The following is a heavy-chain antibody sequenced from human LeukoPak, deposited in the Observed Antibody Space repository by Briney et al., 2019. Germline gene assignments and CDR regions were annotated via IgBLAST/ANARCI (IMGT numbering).Heavy chain of an antibody. CDR3: AVSGDGHNYFDY. Sequence: PGGSLRLSCAAAGFTFSRYWMPWFRQAPGQGLVSVSLINSDASSTSYADSVKGRFTISRDNAKSTLYLQMNSLRAEDTAVYYCAVSGDGHNYFDYWGQGTLVTVSS. CDR1: GFTFSRYW. D-gene: IGHD5-24*01. J-gene: IGHJ4*02. CDR2: INSDASST. V-gene: IGHV3-74*01.